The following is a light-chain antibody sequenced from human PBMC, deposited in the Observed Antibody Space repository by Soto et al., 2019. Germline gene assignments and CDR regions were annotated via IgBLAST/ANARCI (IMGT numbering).Light chain of an antibody. J-gene: IGLJ2*01. CDR3: CSYAGSYPLV. CDR2: DVS. V-gene: IGLV2-11*01. Sequence: QSALTQPRSVSGSPGQSVTISCTGTSSDVGGYNYVSWYQQHPGKAPKLMIYDVSKRPSGVPDRFSGSKSGNTASLTISGLQAEGGGYYYCCSYAGSYPLVFGGGTKLTVL. CDR1: SSDVGGYNY.